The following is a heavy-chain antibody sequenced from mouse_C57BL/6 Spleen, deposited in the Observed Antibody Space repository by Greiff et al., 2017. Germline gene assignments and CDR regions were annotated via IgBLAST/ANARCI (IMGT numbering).Heavy chain of an antibody. CDR2: IYPGSGST. V-gene: IGHV1-55*01. J-gene: IGHJ1*03. CDR3: ARDDYGNYVPFDV. Sequence: VQLQQPGAELVKPGASVKMSCKASGYTFTSYWITWVKQRPGQGLEWIGDIYPGSGSTNYNGKFKSKATLTVDTSSSTAYMQLSSLTSEDSAVYYCARDDYGNYVPFDVWGTGTTVTVSS. CDR1: GYTFTSYW. D-gene: IGHD2-1*01.